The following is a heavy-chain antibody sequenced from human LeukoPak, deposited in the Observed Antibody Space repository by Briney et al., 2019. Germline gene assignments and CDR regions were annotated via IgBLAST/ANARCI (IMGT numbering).Heavy chain of an antibody. V-gene: IGHV1-2*02. Sequence: ASVKVSCKASGYTFTSYGISWVRQAPGQGLEWMGWINPNSGGTNYAQKFQGRVTMTRDTSISTAYMELSRLRSDDTAVYYCARGGVPAARSYFDYWGQGTLVTVSS. D-gene: IGHD2-2*01. J-gene: IGHJ4*02. CDR3: ARGGVPAARSYFDY. CDR1: GYTFTSYG. CDR2: INPNSGGT.